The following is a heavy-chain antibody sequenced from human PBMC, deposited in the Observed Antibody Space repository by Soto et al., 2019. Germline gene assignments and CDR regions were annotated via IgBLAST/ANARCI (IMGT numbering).Heavy chain of an antibody. CDR2: TYYRSKWYN. J-gene: IGHJ4*02. CDR3: ARVGVSSWYLGPGPFDY. CDR1: GESVSRNGAA. Sequence: SPALSRSCAGSGESVSRNGAAWNWIRQSPSRGLEWLGRTYYRSKWYNDYAVSLKSRITINPDTSKNQFSLQLNSVTPEDTAVYYCARVGVSSWYLGPGPFDYRGQGPLLTVS. D-gene: IGHD6-13*01. V-gene: IGHV6-1*01.